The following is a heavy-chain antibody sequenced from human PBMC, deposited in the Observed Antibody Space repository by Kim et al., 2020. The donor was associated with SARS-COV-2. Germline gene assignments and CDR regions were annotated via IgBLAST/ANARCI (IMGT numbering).Heavy chain of an antibody. CDR3: AKDKSVGSYYDSSGYYDY. CDR1: GFTFDDYA. CDR2: ISGDGGST. V-gene: IGHV3-43*02. D-gene: IGHD3-22*01. Sequence: GGSLRLSCAASGFTFDDYAMHWVRQAPGKGLEWVSLISGDGGSTYYADSVKGRFTISRDNSKNSLYLQMNSLRTEDTALYYCAKDKSVGSYYDSSGYYDYWGQGTLVTVSS. J-gene: IGHJ4*02.